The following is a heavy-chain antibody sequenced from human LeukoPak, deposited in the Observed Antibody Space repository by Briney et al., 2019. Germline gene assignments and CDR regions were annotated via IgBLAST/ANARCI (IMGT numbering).Heavy chain of an antibody. D-gene: IGHD2-2*01. CDR3: ATDIVVVPAAMRAYYYGMDV. V-gene: IGHV1-18*04. CDR2: ISAYNGNT. Sequence: ASVKVSCKASGYTFPSYFMHWVRQAPGQGLEWMGWISAYNGNTNYAQKLQGRVTMTTDTSTSTAYMELRSLRSDDTAVYYCATDIVVVPAAMRAYYYGMDVWGQGTTVTVSS. CDR1: GYTFPSYF. J-gene: IGHJ6*02.